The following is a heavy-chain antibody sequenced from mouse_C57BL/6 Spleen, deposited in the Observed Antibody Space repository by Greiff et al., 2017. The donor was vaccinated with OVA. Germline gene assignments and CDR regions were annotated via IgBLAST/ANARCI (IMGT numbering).Heavy chain of an antibody. CDR2: ILPGSGST. D-gene: IGHD2-3*01. CDR1: GYTFTGYW. V-gene: IGHV1-9*01. J-gene: IGHJ3*01. Sequence: VQLQQSGAELMKPGASVKLSCKATGYTFTGYWIEWVKQRPGHGLEWIGEILPGSGSTNYNEKFKGKATFTADTSSNTAYMQLSSLTTEDSAIYYGARRENEGYYLTWFAYWGQGTLVTVSA. CDR3: ARRENEGYYLTWFAY.